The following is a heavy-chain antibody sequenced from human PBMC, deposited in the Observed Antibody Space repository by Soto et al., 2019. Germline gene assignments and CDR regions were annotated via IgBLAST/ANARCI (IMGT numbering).Heavy chain of an antibody. V-gene: IGHV1-69*06. Sequence: SVKVSCKASGGTFSSYAISWVRQAPGQGLEWMGGIIPIFGTANYAQKFQGRVTITADKSTSTAYMELSSLRSEDTAVYYCAGPFETTYDAFDIWGQGTMVTVSS. CDR2: IIPIFGTA. CDR1: GGTFSSYA. J-gene: IGHJ3*02. D-gene: IGHD1-1*01. CDR3: AGPFETTYDAFDI.